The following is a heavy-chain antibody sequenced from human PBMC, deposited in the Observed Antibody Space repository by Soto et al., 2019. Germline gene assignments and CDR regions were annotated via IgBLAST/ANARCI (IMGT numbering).Heavy chain of an antibody. CDR2: IYYSGST. CDR3: ARILLAYCGGDCGYAFDI. J-gene: IGHJ3*02. D-gene: IGHD2-21*02. V-gene: IGHV4-59*08. Sequence: SETLSLTCTVSGGSISSYYWSWIRQPPGKGLEWIGFIYYSGSTNYNPSLKSRVTISVDTSKNQFSLKLSSVTAADTAVYYCARILLAYCGGDCGYAFDIWGQGTMVTVSS. CDR1: GGSISSYY.